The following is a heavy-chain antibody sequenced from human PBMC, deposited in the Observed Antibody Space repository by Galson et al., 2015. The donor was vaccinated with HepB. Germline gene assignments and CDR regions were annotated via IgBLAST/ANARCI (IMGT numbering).Heavy chain of an antibody. CDR3: ARGGAGRYYDVHY. J-gene: IGHJ4*02. V-gene: IGHV3-30*04. D-gene: IGHD3-16*01. CDR1: GF. CDR2: ISYDGSNK. Sequence: SLRLSCAASGFMSWVRQAPGKGLEWVAVISYDGSNKYYTDSVKGRFTISRDNSKNMLYLQMNSLTAEDTAVYYCARGGAGRYYDVHYWGQGTLVTVSS.